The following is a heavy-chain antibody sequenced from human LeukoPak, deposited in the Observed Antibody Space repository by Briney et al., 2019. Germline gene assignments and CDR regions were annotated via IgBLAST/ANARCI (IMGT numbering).Heavy chain of an antibody. CDR2: IYSGGST. CDR3: ARGAEYCTNGVCYKYYYYYMDV. J-gene: IGHJ6*03. D-gene: IGHD2-8*01. Sequence: GGSLRLSCAASGFTVSSNYMSWVRQAPGKGLEWVSVIYSGGSTYYADSVKSRFTISRDNSKNTLYLQMNSLRAADTAVYYCARGAEYCTNGVCYKYYYYYMDVWGKGTTVTVSS. CDR1: GFTVSSNY. V-gene: IGHV3-53*01.